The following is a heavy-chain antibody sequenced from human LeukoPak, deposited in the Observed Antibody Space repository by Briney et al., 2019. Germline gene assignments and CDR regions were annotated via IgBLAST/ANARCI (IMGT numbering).Heavy chain of an antibody. Sequence: GRSLRLSCTASGFTFGDYAMSWVRQAPGKGLEWVGFIRSKAYGGTTEYAASVKGRFTISRDDSKSIAYLQMNSLKTEDTAVYYCTRVGTVVTIDYWGQGTLVAVSS. J-gene: IGHJ4*02. V-gene: IGHV3-49*04. CDR1: GFTFGDYA. D-gene: IGHD4-23*01. CDR2: IRSKAYGGTT. CDR3: TRVGTVVTIDY.